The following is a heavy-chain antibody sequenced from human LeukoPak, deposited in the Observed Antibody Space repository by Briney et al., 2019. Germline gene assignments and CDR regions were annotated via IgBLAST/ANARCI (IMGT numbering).Heavy chain of an antibody. Sequence: GGSLRLSCAASGFTFSSYGMHWVRQAPGKGLEGVAFIRYDGSNKYYADSVKGRFTISRDNSKNTLYLQMNSLRAEDTAVYYCAKDGADYYDSSGYPSSFDYWGQGTLVTVSS. J-gene: IGHJ4*02. CDR1: GFTFSSYG. CDR3: AKDGADYYDSSGYPSSFDY. V-gene: IGHV3-30*02. D-gene: IGHD3-22*01. CDR2: IRYDGSNK.